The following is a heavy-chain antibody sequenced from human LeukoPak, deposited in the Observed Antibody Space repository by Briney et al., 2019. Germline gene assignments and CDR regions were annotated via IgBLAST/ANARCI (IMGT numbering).Heavy chain of an antibody. CDR1: GFTFSSYA. V-gene: IGHV3-30*04. CDR3: ARGPTAMVIGSRSYFDY. Sequence: GGSLRLSCAASGFTFSSYAMHWVRQAPGKGLEWVAVISYDGSNKYYADSVKGRFTISRDNSKNTLYLQMNSLRAEDTAVYYCARGPTAMVIGSRSYFDYWGQGTLVTVSS. J-gene: IGHJ4*02. D-gene: IGHD5-18*01. CDR2: ISYDGSNK.